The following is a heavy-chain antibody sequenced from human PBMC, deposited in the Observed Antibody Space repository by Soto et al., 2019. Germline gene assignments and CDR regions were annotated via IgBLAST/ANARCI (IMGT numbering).Heavy chain of an antibody. V-gene: IGHV3-74*01. CDR2: IDEYGTTI. CDR1: GYTFSSYW. D-gene: IGHD3-10*01. Sequence: GSLSLSSAASGYTFSSYWMHCVRQVPGKGLLWVSRIDEYGTTINYADSVKGRFTISRDNARNTLYLEMNSLRAEDTALYYCTRDIGGKGAYWGPGTLVTVSS. J-gene: IGHJ4*02. CDR3: TRDIGGKGAY.